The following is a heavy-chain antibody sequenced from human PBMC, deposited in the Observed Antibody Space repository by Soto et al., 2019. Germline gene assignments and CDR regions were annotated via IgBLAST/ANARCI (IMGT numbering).Heavy chain of an antibody. CDR1: GFTFSSYA. D-gene: IGHD3-16*02. Sequence: GGSLRLSCAASGFTFSSYAMHWVRQAPGKGLEWVAVISYDGSNKYYADSVKGRFTISRDNSKNTLYLQMNSLRAEDTAVYYCAREDRKVYWGQGTLVTVSS. CDR3: AREDRKVY. V-gene: IGHV3-30-3*01. CDR2: ISYDGSNK. J-gene: IGHJ4*02.